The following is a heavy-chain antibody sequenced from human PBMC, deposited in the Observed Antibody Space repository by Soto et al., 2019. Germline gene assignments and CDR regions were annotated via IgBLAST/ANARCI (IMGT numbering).Heavy chain of an antibody. D-gene: IGHD6-13*01. V-gene: IGHV1-3*01. CDR1: GYTFTSYA. Sequence: ASVKVSCKASGYTFTSYAMHWVRQAPGQRLEWMGWINAGNGNTKYSQKFQGRVTITRDTSASTAYMELSSLRSDDTAVYYCARDLEYSSSWNYYYYGMDVWGQGTTVTVSS. J-gene: IGHJ6*02. CDR2: INAGNGNT. CDR3: ARDLEYSSSWNYYYYGMDV.